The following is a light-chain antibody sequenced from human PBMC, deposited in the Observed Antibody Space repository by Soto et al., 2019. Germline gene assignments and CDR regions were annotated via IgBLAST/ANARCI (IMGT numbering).Light chain of an antibody. J-gene: IGLJ2*01. CDR1: SSDVGGYNY. V-gene: IGLV2-14*01. CDR2: DVS. Sequence: QSALTQPASVSGSPGQSITISCTGTSSDVGGYNYVSWYQQHPGKAPKLMIYDVSNRPSGVSNRFSGSKSGNTASLTISGLQAEDEADYYCSSYTSSSPVAFGGGTKFTVL. CDR3: SSYTSSSPVA.